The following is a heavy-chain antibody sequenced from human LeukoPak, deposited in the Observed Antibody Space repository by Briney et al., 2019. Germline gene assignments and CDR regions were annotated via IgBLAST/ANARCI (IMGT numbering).Heavy chain of an antibody. CDR2: IDTTTGNP. V-gene: IGHV7-4-1*02. CDR3: VRGTPTPGMDY. J-gene: IGHJ4*02. CDR1: GYPFSAHF. D-gene: IGHD3-10*01. Sequence: ASVKVSCKASGYPFSAHFLNWVRQAPGQGLEWMGNIDTTTGNPRYAQDFTGRFVFSLDTSVSTAYLQITSLKADDTAAYYCVRGTPTPGMDYWGQGAQVTVSS.